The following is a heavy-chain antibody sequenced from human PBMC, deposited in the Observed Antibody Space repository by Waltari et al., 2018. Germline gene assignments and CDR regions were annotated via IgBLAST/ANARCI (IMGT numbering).Heavy chain of an antibody. J-gene: IGHJ3*02. Sequence: QVQLVQSGAEVKKPGSSVKVSCKASGGAFGSYAITWVRQAPGHGLEWVGGIIPIYGTPNVAQKFQGRVTFTADESTTTAYMELTSLKSEDTAIYYCARRNLGYAFDIWGQGTLVTVSS. CDR2: IIPIYGTP. CDR3: ARRNLGYAFDI. V-gene: IGHV1-69*12. D-gene: IGHD1-26*01. CDR1: GGAFGSYA.